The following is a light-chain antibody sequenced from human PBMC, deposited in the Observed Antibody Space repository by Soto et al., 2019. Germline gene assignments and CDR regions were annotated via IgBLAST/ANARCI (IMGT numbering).Light chain of an antibody. Sequence: DIPMTQSPSSLSASVGDRVTITCRASHSISHYLNWYQQKPGKAPTLLINAASSLQSGVPSRFSGSGSGTDFTLTISSLQPEEFATYHCQQSFSVPFTFGPGTKVDI. CDR1: HSISHY. CDR2: AAS. V-gene: IGKV1-39*01. J-gene: IGKJ3*01. CDR3: QQSFSVPFT.